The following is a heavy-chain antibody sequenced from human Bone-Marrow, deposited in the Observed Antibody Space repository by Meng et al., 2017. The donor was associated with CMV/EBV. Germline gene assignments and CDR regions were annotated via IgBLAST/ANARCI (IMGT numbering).Heavy chain of an antibody. CDR3: ASWGGVWRSFDP. V-gene: IGHV4-61*08. D-gene: IGHD3-16*01. Sequence: SETLSLTCTVSGGSISSSDYYWSWIRQPPGKGLEWIGYIYYSGSTNYNPSLKSRVTITVDTSKDQFSLKLSSVTAADTAAYYCASWGGVWRSFDPWGQGTLVTVSS. J-gene: IGHJ5*02. CDR1: GGSISSSDYY. CDR2: IYYSGST.